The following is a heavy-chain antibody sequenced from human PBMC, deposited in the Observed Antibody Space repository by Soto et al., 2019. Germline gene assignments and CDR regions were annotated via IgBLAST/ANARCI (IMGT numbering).Heavy chain of an antibody. CDR3: AREVGEPYSGYDLYYYGMDV. Sequence: EVQLVESGGGLVQPGGSLRLSCAASGFTFSSYWMSWVHQAPGKGLEWVANIKQDGSEKYYVDSVKGRFTISRDNAKNSLYLQMNSLRAEDTAVYYCAREVGEPYSGYDLYYYGMDVWGQGTTVTVSS. CDR1: GFTFSSYW. CDR2: IKQDGSEK. V-gene: IGHV3-7*03. D-gene: IGHD5-12*01. J-gene: IGHJ6*02.